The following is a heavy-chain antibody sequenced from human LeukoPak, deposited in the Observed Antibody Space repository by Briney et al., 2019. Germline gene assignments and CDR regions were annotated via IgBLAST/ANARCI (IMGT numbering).Heavy chain of an antibody. V-gene: IGHV4-38-2*02. Sequence: SETLSLTCTVSGYSISSGYYWGWIRQPPGKGLEWIGSIYHSGSTYYNPSLKSRVTISVDTSKNQFSLKLSSVTAADTAVYYCARVEAVAVVNDAFDIWGQGTMVTVSS. CDR2: IYHSGST. D-gene: IGHD6-19*01. CDR3: ARVEAVAVVNDAFDI. J-gene: IGHJ3*02. CDR1: GYSISSGYY.